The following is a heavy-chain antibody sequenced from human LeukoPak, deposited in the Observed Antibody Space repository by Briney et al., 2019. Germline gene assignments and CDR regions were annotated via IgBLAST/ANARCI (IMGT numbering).Heavy chain of an antibody. CDR3: ASSGGTKVVPAAETFDP. Sequence: VASVKVSCKASGGTFSSYAISWVRQAPGQGLEWIGRIIPIFGTANYAQKFQGRVTITTDESTSTAYMELSSLRSEDTAVYYCASSGGTKVVPAAETFDPWGQGTLVTVSS. J-gene: IGHJ5*02. D-gene: IGHD2-2*01. CDR2: IIPIFGTA. CDR1: GGTFSSYA. V-gene: IGHV1-69*05.